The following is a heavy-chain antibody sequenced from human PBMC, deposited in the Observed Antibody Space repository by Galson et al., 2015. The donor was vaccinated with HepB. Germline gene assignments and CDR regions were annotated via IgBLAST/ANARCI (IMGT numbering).Heavy chain of an antibody. V-gene: IGHV3-43D*03. CDR3: AKDREDDYATSFDY. CDR2: VTWDGDNT. D-gene: IGHD4-17*01. J-gene: IGHJ4*02. CDR1: GFTFDDYV. Sequence: SLRLSCAASGFTFDDYVMHWVRQAPGKGLEWVSLVTWDGDNTDYADSVKGRFTISRDNSKNSLYLQMNSLRAEDTALYYCAKDREDDYATSFDYWGQGTLVTVSS.